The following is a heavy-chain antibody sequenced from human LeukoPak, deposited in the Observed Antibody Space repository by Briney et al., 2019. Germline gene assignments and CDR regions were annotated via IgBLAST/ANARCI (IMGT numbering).Heavy chain of an antibody. CDR2: IYYSGNT. V-gene: IGHV4-59*04. D-gene: IGHD2-21*02. CDR3: ARSHIVAVTGFAFDI. J-gene: IGHJ3*02. Sequence: PSETLSLTCTVSGGSISSYYWSWIRQPPGKGLEWIGYIYYSGNTYYNPSLNSRVTITVDTSKNQFSLQLSSVTAADTTVYYCARSHIVAVTGFAFDIWGQGTLVTVSS. CDR1: GGSISSYY.